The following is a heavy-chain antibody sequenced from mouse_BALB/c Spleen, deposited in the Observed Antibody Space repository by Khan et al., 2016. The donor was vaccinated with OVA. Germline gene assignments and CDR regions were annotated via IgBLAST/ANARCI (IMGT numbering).Heavy chain of an antibody. V-gene: IGHV1-7*01. J-gene: IGHJ2*01. CDR2: INPSTAYT. D-gene: IGHD1-1*01. CDR3: ARRGLRWDFDY. Sequence: QVQLQQSGAELVKPGASVKMSCKASGYTFINYWILWVKQRPGQGLEWIGYINPSTAYTEYNQNFKDKATLTADKSSSTAYMQLSSLTSEDSAVYYCARRGLRWDFDYWGQGTTLTVSS. CDR1: GYTFINYW.